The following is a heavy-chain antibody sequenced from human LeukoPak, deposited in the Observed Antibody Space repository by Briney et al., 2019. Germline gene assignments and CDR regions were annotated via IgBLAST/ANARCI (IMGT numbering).Heavy chain of an antibody. V-gene: IGHV3-23*01. CDR2: ISGNGGST. CDR3: AKGGPVGFDP. D-gene: IGHD3-10*01. Sequence: TGGSLRLSCTASGFTFSSYAMTWVRQAPGKGLEWVPAISGNGGSTYYADSVKGRFTIPRDNSKNTLYLQMNSLRAEDTAVYYCAKGGPVGFDPWGQGTLVTVSS. CDR1: GFTFSSYA. J-gene: IGHJ5*02.